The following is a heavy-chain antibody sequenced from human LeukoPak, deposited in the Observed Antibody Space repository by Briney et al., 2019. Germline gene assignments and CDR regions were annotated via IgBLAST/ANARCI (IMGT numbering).Heavy chain of an antibody. CDR3: ARVTATIPYYYMDV. CDR2: IYTSRST. D-gene: IGHD1-26*01. Sequence: PSETLSLTCTVSGGSISSYYWSWLGQPAGKGLEWIGRIYTSRSTNYNPSLKSRVTMSVDTSKNQFSLNLSSVTAADTAVYYCARVTATIPYYYMDVWGKGTTVTVSS. J-gene: IGHJ6*03. V-gene: IGHV4-4*07. CDR1: GGSISSYY.